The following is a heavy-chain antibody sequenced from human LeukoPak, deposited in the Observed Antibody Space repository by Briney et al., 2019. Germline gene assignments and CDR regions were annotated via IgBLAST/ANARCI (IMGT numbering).Heavy chain of an antibody. CDR1: GDSVSSNSVA. Sequence: SQTLSLTCAISGDSVSSNSVAWNWIRQSPSRGLEWLGRTYYRSKWNNEYAESVRSRITINPDTSKNQFSLQLDSVTPEDTTVYYCARERYYFDYWGQGTLVTVSS. J-gene: IGHJ4*02. CDR2: TYYRSKWNN. CDR3: ARERYYFDY. V-gene: IGHV6-1*01.